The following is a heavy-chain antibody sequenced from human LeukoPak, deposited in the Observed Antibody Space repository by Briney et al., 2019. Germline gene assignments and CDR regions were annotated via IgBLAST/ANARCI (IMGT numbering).Heavy chain of an antibody. Sequence: GGSLRLSCAASGFTFSSYAMHWVRQAPGKGLEWVAVISYDGSNKYYADSVKGRFTISRDNSKNTLYLQMNSLRAEDTAVYYCASDPFMTTVTLDYWGQGTLVTVSS. CDR1: GFTFSSYA. V-gene: IGHV3-30*04. J-gene: IGHJ4*02. CDR2: ISYDGSNK. CDR3: ASDPFMTTVTLDY. D-gene: IGHD4-17*01.